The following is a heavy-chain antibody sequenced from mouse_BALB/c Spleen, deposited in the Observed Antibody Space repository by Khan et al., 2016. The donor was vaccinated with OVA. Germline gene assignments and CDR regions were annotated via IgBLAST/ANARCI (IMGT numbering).Heavy chain of an antibody. V-gene: IGHV1S136*01. CDR1: GYTFTSYV. CDR2: IYPFNDDT. J-gene: IGHJ2*01. D-gene: IGHD2-13*01. CDR3: EKTYRDYVYFDF. Sequence: VQLQQSGPELVKPGASVKMSCKASGYTFTSYVMHWVMLKPGQGLEWVGYIYPFNDDTKYNPKFKGKATLTSDKSSSTAYMELSSLTSEDSAVDFCEKTYRDYVYFDFWGQGTTLTVSS.